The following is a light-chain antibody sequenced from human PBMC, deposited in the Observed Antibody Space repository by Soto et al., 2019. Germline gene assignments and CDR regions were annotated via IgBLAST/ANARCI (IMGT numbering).Light chain of an antibody. V-gene: IGKV1-5*01. J-gene: IGKJ5*01. Sequence: DIQMTQSPSTLSASVGDRGTIACRSSQSISSWLAWYQQKPGKAPKLLIYDASSLESGVPSRFSGSGSGTDFTLTISSLESGDSAIYYCQQRSDWPPITFGQGTRLEIK. CDR2: DAS. CDR3: QQRSDWPPIT. CDR1: QSISSW.